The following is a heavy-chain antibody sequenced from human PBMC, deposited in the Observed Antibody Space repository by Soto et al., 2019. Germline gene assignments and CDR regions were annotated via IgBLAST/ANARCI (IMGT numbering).Heavy chain of an antibody. J-gene: IGHJ6*02. Sequence: QVQLQESGPGLVKPSETLSLTCTISGGPMNNYYCSWFRQPRGQGLEWIGYMGYNGFTRYNPSLRSWVPISLDTAKSQFSRNLRSVTAADTALYYCARQGFGELHGLVNVWGQGITVTVSS. V-gene: IGHV4-59*08. D-gene: IGHD3-10*01. CDR2: MGYNGFT. CDR3: ARQGFGELHGLVNV. CDR1: GGPMNNYY.